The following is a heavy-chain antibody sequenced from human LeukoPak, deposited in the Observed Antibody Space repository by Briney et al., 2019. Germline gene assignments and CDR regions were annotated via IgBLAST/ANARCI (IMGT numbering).Heavy chain of an antibody. CDR2: IIPIFGTA. Sequence: SVKVSCKASGGTFSNYAISWVRQAPGQGLEWVGGIIPIFGTANYPQKFQGRVTITADKSTSTAYMELSSLRSEDTAVYYCARGRYCSGGSCYPEDYWGQGTLVTVSS. D-gene: IGHD2-15*01. CDR3: ARGRYCSGGSCYPEDY. CDR1: GGTFSNYA. J-gene: IGHJ4*02. V-gene: IGHV1-69*06.